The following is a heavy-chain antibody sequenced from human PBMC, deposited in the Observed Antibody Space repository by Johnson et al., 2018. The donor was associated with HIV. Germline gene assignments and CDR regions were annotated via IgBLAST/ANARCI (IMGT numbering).Heavy chain of an antibody. CDR1: GFTFDDYG. J-gene: IGHJ3*02. Sequence: VQLVESGGGVVRPGGSLRLSCAASGFTFDDYGMSWVRQAPGKGLEWVSGINWNGDSPGYADSVKGRFTISRDNAKNSLYLQMNSLRAEDTALYYCARDRRYYGSGSYGGAFDIWGQGTMVTVSS. CDR2: INWNGDSP. D-gene: IGHD3-10*01. CDR3: ARDRRYYGSGSYGGAFDI. V-gene: IGHV3-20*04.